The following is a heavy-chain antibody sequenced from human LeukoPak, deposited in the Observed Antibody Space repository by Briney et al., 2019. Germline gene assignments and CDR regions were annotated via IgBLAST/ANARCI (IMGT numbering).Heavy chain of an antibody. CDR1: GFTFSSYG. J-gene: IGHJ4*02. CDR2: IKEDGSQK. CDR3: ARRGGSSSRRSPVDY. Sequence: GGSLRLSCSASGFTFSSYGMTWVRKAPGKGPEWVANIKEDGSQKYYVDSVRGRFTISRDNAKNSLFLQMNSLRAEDTAVYYCARRGGSSSRRSPVDYWGQGTLVTVSP. D-gene: IGHD6-6*01. V-gene: IGHV3-7*01.